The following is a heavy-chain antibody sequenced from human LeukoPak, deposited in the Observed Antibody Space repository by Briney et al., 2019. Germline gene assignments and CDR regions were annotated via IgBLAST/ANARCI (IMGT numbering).Heavy chain of an antibody. Sequence: GGSLRLSCAASGFTFSSYEMNWVRQAPGKGLEWVSYISSSGSTIYYADSVKGRFTIPRDNAKNSLYLQMNSLRAEDTAVYYCASGGYSYGYVVPFDYWGQGTLVTVSS. J-gene: IGHJ4*02. CDR2: ISSSGSTI. D-gene: IGHD5-18*01. V-gene: IGHV3-48*03. CDR1: GFTFSSYE. CDR3: ASGGYSYGYVVPFDY.